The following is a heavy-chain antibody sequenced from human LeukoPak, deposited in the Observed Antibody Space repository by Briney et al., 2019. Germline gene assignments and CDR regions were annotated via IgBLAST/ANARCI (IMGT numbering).Heavy chain of an antibody. CDR3: ARSSHDSSGYYYGFAFDI. CDR1: GFTFSYYA. V-gene: IGHV3-30-3*01. D-gene: IGHD3-22*01. CDR2: ISSSGSKE. Sequence: PGGSLRLSCTASGFTFSYYAMHWVRQAPGKGLEWVAVISSSGSKEYYADSVKGRFTISRGNSKSALSLQMNSLRIEDTAVYYCARSSHDSSGYYYGFAFDIWGLGTMVTVSS. J-gene: IGHJ3*02.